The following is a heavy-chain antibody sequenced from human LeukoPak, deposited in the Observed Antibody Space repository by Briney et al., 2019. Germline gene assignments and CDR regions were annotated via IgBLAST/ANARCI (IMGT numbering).Heavy chain of an antibody. CDR1: GGSISSSSYY. J-gene: IGHJ4*02. CDR3: ARVTLFWSGYSDY. CDR2: IYYSGST. Sequence: KPSETLSLTCTVSGGSISSSSYYWGWIRQPPGKGLEWIGSIYYSGSTYYNPSLKSRVTISVDTSKNQFSLKLSSVTAADTAVYYCARVTLFWSGYSDYWGQGTLVTVSS. V-gene: IGHV4-39*07. D-gene: IGHD3-3*01.